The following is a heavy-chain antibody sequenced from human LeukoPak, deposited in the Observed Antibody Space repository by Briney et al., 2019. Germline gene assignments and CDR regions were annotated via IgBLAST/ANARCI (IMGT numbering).Heavy chain of an antibody. CDR1: GFTFSSYA. CDR3: AKAEGYCSSTSCSYFDY. CDR2: TSGSGGST. Sequence: GGSLRLSCAASGFTFSSYAMSWVRQAPGKGLEWVSATSGSGGSTYYADSVKGRFTISRDNSKNTLYLQMNSLRAEDTAVYYCAKAEGYCSSTSCSYFDYWGQGTLVTVSS. V-gene: IGHV3-23*01. J-gene: IGHJ4*02. D-gene: IGHD2-2*01.